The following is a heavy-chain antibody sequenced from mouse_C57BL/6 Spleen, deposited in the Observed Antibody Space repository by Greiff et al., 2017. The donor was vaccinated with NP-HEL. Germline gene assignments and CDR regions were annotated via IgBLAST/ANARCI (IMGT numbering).Heavy chain of an antibody. CDR1: GYTFTSYW. V-gene: IGHV1-55*01. CDR3: ARRWDGYFDV. J-gene: IGHJ1*03. Sequence: QVQLKQPGAELVKPGASVKMSCKASGYTFTSYWITWVKQRPGQGLEWIGDIYPGSGSTNYNEKFKSKATLTVDTSSSTAYMQLSSLTSEDSAVYYCARRWDGYFDVWGTGTTVTVSS. D-gene: IGHD4-1*01. CDR2: IYPGSGST.